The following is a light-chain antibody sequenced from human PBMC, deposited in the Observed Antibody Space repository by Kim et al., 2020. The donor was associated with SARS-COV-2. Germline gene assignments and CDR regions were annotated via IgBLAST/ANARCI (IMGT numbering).Light chain of an antibody. CDR1: QSVSSN. Sequence: EIVMTQSPATLSVSPGERATLSCRASQSVSSNLAWYQQKPGQAPRLLIYGASTRATGIPARFSGSGSGTEFTLTINSLQSEDFAVYYCQQYNNWPQTFGQGTKLEI. V-gene: IGKV3-15*01. CDR2: GAS. CDR3: QQYNNWPQT. J-gene: IGKJ2*01.